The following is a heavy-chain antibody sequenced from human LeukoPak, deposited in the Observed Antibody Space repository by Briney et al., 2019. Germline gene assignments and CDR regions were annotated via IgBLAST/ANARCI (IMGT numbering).Heavy chain of an antibody. V-gene: IGHV3-23*01. CDR1: GFTFSSYA. CDR3: AKRFLSGLDIDY. Sequence: PGGSLRLSCAASGFTFSSYAMSWVRQAPGKGLEWVSAIGGSGGSTYYADSVKGRFTISRDNSKNTLYLQMNSLRAEDTAVYYCAKRFLSGLDIDYWGQGTLVTVSS. D-gene: IGHD3-16*02. J-gene: IGHJ4*02. CDR2: IGGSGGST.